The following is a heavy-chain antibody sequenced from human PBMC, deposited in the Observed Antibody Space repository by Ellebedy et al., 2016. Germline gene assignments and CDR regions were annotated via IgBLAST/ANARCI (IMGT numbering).Heavy chain of an antibody. J-gene: IGHJ4*02. D-gene: IGHD6-19*01. CDR1: GFTFSSYG. V-gene: IGHV3-33*01. CDR3: ARDGYSSGWYSDY. Sequence: GGSLRLXCVASGFTFSSYGMHWVRQAPGKGLEWVAVIWYDGSNKYYADSVKGRFTISRDNSKNTLYLQMNSLRAEDTAVYYCARDGYSSGWYSDYWGQGTLVTVSS. CDR2: IWYDGSNK.